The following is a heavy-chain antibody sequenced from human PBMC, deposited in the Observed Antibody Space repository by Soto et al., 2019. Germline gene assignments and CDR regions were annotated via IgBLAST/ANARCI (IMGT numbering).Heavy chain of an antibody. CDR1: GYSFTSYW. Sequence: PVESLKISCKGSGYSFTSYWISWVRQMPGKGLEWMGRIDPSDSYTNYSPSFQGHVTISADKSISTAYLQWSSLKASDTAMYYCERTTGYYYGMDVWGQGTTVTVS. CDR2: IDPSDSYT. V-gene: IGHV5-10-1*01. J-gene: IGHJ6*02. CDR3: ERTTGYYYGMDV. D-gene: IGHD1-1*01.